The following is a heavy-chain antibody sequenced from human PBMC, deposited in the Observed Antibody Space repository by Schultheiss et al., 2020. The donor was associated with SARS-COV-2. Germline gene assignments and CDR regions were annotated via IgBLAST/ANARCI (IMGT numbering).Heavy chain of an antibody. CDR2: IYHSGST. Sequence: SQTLSLTCTVSGGSISSSSYYWGWIRQPPGKGLEWIGSIYHSGSTNYNPSLKSRVTMSVDKSKNQFSLKLSSVTAADTAVYYCARHGDSTSDFDYWGQGTLVTVSS. D-gene: IGHD2-2*01. J-gene: IGHJ4*02. CDR1: GGSISSSSYY. V-gene: IGHV4-39*01. CDR3: ARHGDSTSDFDY.